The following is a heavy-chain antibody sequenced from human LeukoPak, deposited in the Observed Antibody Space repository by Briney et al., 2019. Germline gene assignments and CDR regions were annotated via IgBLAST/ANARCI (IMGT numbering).Heavy chain of an antibody. CDR3: ARGGTHYYDGTSYSS. J-gene: IGHJ5*02. V-gene: IGHV3-72*01. CDR1: GFTFSDHY. D-gene: IGHD3-22*01. CDR2: ARNKANSYTT. Sequence: PGASLRLSCAASGFTFSDHYMDWVRQAPGEGLEWVRRARNKANSYTTAYAASAKGRFTISRDDSKRSLYLQMDSLKTEDTAVYYCARGGTHYYDGTSYSSWGQGTLVTVSS.